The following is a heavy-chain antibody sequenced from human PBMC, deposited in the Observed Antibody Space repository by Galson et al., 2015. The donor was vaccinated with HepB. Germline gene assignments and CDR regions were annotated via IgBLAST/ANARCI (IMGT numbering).Heavy chain of an antibody. J-gene: IGHJ6*02. CDR2: INPNNGGT. Sequence: SVKVSCKASGYTFTGYYMHWVRQAPGQGLEWMGWINPNNGGTNYAQKFQGRVTMTRDASISTAYMELRWLRSDDTAVYYCASSTYYYDSSGYQDTYYYHYGMDVWGQGTTVTVSS. V-gene: IGHV1-2*02. CDR1: GYTFTGYY. CDR3: ASSTYYYDSSGYQDTYYYHYGMDV. D-gene: IGHD3-22*01.